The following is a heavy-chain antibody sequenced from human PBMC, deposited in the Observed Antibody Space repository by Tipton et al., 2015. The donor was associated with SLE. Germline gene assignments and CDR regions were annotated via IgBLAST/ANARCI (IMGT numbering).Heavy chain of an antibody. CDR1: GGPISSPVYY. V-gene: IGHV4-39*07. Sequence: TLSLTCTVSGGPISSPVYYWGWIRQSPGKRLGWIGSVDYSGSTYFNPSLKSRVTMSVDTSNNQFSLKVTSVTAADTAFYYCARGGASSKWLDPWGQGTLVTVSS. CDR3: ARGGASSKWLDP. J-gene: IGHJ5*02. CDR2: VDYSGST. D-gene: IGHD6-6*01.